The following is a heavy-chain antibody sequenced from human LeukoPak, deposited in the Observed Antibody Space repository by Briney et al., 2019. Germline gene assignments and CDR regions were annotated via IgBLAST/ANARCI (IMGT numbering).Heavy chain of an antibody. V-gene: IGHV4-59*01. J-gene: IGHJ4*02. CDR3: ARVTVSGSYYYPFPY. CDR1: GGSINSYY. Sequence: SETLSLTCTVSGGSINSYYWTWIRQPPGKGLELIGHVYYSGSTYYRPSLKSRVTISVDTSKNQFSLKLSSVTAADTAVYYCARVTVSGSYYYPFPYWGQGTLVTVSS. CDR2: VYYSGST. D-gene: IGHD3-10*01.